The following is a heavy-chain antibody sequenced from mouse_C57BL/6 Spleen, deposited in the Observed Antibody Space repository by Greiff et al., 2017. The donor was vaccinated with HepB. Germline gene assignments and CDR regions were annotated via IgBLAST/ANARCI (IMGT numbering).Heavy chain of an antibody. V-gene: IGHV1-69*01. CDR3: ARSNNYAMDY. D-gene: IGHD2-5*01. CDR1: GYTFTSYW. CDR2: IDPSDSYT. Sequence: QVQLQQPGAELVMPGASVKLSCKASGYTFTSYWMHWVKQRPGQGLEWIGEIDPSDSYTNYNQKFKGKSTLTVDKSSSKAYMQLSSLTSEDSAVYYCARSNNYAMDYWGQGTSVTVSS. J-gene: IGHJ4*01.